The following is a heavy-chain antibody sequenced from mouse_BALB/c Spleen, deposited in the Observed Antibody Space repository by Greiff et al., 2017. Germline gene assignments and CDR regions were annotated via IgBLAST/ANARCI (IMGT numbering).Heavy chain of an antibody. Sequence: VQLQQSGPELVKPGASVKMSCKASGYTFTSYVMHWVKQKPGQGLEWIGYINPYNDGTKYNEKFKGKATLTSDKSSSTAYMELSSLTSEDSAVYYCASGKTYYGNRYGYFDVWGAGTTVTVSS. CDR2: INPYNDGT. CDR3: ASGKTYYGNRYGYFDV. D-gene: IGHD2-10*01. J-gene: IGHJ1*01. V-gene: IGHV1-14*01. CDR1: GYTFTSYV.